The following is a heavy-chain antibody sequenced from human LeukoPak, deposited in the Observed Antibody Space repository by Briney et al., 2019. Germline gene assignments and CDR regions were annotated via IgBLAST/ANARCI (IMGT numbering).Heavy chain of an antibody. Sequence: PSETLSLTCTVSGGSISSGDYYWSWIRQPPGKGLEWIGYIYYSGSTYYNPSLKSRVTISVDTSKNQFSLKLSSVTAADTAVYYCASLYYYDSKSSDYWGQGTLVTVSS. CDR2: IYYSGST. CDR3: ASLYYYDSKSSDY. V-gene: IGHV4-30-4*01. CDR1: GGSISSGDYY. D-gene: IGHD3-22*01. J-gene: IGHJ4*02.